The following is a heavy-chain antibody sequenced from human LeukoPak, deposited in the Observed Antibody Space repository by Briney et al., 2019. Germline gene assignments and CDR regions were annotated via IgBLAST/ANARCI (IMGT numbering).Heavy chain of an antibody. CDR3: ARRYCSSTSCYSAFDI. CDR2: IGTAGDT. CDR1: GFTFSSYD. V-gene: IGHV3-13*01. Sequence: PGGSLRLSCAASGFTFSSYDMHWVRQATGKGLEWVSAIGTAGDTYYPGSVKGRFTISRGNAKNSLYLQMNSLRAGDTAVYYCARRYCSSTSCYSAFDIWGQGTMVTVSS. D-gene: IGHD2-2*01. J-gene: IGHJ3*02.